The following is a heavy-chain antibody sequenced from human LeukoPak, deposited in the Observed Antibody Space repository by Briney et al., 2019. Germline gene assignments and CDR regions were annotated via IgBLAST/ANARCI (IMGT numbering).Heavy chain of an antibody. CDR3: ARVREQDGMDV. J-gene: IGHJ6*02. CDR2: IKQDGGEK. V-gene: IGHV3-7*03. D-gene: IGHD1-26*01. CDR1: GFTFSSYW. Sequence: GSLRLSCAASGFTFSSYWMTWVRQAPGKGLEWVANIKQDGGEKYYVDSVKGRFTISRDNAKNSLHLQMNSLRAEDTAAYYCARVREQDGMDVWGQGTTVTVSS.